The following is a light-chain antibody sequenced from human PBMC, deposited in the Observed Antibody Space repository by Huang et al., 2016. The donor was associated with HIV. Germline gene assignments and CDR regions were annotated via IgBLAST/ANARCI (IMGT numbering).Light chain of an antibody. Sequence: MTQSPPSLSASIGDRVTLTCRASRDISTFLAWYQQKPGKPPRLLIYAASILHSGVPSRFSGGGSGTNFTLTVSSLQPEDVANYYCQKCDSAPRTFGQGTKLEL. CDR1: RDISTF. V-gene: IGKV1-27*01. CDR3: QKCDSAPRT. CDR2: AAS. J-gene: IGKJ1*01.